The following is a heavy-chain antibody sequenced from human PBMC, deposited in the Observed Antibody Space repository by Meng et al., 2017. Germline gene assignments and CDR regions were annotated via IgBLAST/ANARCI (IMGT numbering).Heavy chain of an antibody. D-gene: IGHD5-12*01. V-gene: IGHV3-15*01. Sequence: GESLKISCAASGFTFSNAWMSWVRQAPGKGLEWVGRIKSKTDGGTTDYAAPVKGRFTISRDDSKNTLYLQMNSLKNEDTAVYYCTTSVVATAYYYYYYGMDVWGQGTTVTVSS. CDR3: TTSVVATAYYYYYYGMDV. CDR2: IKSKTDGGTT. J-gene: IGHJ6*02. CDR1: GFTFSNAW.